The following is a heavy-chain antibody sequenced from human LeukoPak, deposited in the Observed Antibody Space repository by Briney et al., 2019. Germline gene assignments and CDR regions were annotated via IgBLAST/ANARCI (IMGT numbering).Heavy chain of an antibody. CDR3: ARQNYGSGMDV. V-gene: IGHV4-59*01. J-gene: IGHJ6*02. CDR2: IYYSGST. Sequence: SETLSLTCTVSGGSISSYYWSWIRQPPGKGLEWIGYIYYSGSTNYNPSLKSRVTISVDTSKNQFSLQLSSVTAVDTAVYYCARQNYGSGMDVWGQGTTVTVSS. CDR1: GGSISSYY. D-gene: IGHD3-10*01.